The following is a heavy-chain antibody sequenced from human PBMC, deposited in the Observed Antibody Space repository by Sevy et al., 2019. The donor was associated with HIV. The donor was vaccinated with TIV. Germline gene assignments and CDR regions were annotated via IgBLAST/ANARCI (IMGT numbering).Heavy chain of an antibody. CDR3: AKAVSWGNINDSSRFYDF. J-gene: IGHJ4*02. D-gene: IGHD6-13*01. CDR1: EFIFTGYW. V-gene: IGHV3-7*01. CDR2: ISGDGGDK. Sequence: GGSLRLSCAASEFIFTGYWMNWVRQAPGKGLEWVSDISGDGGDKRYADSVRGRFTISRDNAKNLLYLQMNSLRADDTAVYYCAKAVSWGNINDSSRFYDFWGQGTQVTVSS.